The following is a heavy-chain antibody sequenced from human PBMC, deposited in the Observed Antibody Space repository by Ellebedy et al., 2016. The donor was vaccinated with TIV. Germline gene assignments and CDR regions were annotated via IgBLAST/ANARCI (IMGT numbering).Heavy chain of an antibody. V-gene: IGHV3-74*01. CDR2: ISSDGTTT. D-gene: IGHD6-13*01. CDR3: ARDVYSRGDY. J-gene: IGHJ4*02. Sequence: GESLKISXAASGFTFSYYGMHWVRQAPGKGLVWVSRISSDGTTTIYADSVKGRFTISRDNAKNTLYLQMDTLRGEDTAVYYCARDVYSRGDYWGQGTLVTVSS. CDR1: GFTFSYYG.